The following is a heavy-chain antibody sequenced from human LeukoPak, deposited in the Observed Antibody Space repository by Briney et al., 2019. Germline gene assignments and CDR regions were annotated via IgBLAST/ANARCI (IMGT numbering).Heavy chain of an antibody. V-gene: IGHV1-69*13. D-gene: IGHD6-19*01. CDR1: GGTFSSYA. CDR2: IIPIFGTA. CDR3: ARDEVVIAVAGLNYYYYGMDV. Sequence: SVKVSCKASGGTFSSYAISWVRQAPGQGLEWMGGIIPIFGTANYAQKFQGRVTITADESTSTAYMELSSLRSEDTAVYYCARDEVVIAVAGLNYYYYGMDVWGQGTTVTVSS. J-gene: IGHJ6*02.